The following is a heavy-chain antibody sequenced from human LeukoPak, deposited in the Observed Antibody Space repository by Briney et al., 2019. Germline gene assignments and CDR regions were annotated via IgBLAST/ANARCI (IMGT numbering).Heavy chain of an antibody. V-gene: IGHV4-4*07. D-gene: IGHD6-6*01. CDR2: IYTSGST. CDR3: VSSSYYYYYMDV. J-gene: IGHJ6*03. CDR1: GGSISSYY. Sequence: SVTLSLTCTVSGGSISSYYWSWIRQPAGKGLEWIGRIYTSGSTNYNPSLKSRVTMSVDTSKNQFSLKLSSVTAADTAVYYCVSSSYYYYYMDVWGKGTTVTVSS.